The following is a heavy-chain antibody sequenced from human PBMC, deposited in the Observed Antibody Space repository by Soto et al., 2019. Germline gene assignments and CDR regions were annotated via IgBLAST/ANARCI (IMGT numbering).Heavy chain of an antibody. D-gene: IGHD3-10*01. J-gene: IGHJ5*02. CDR2: IYYSGST. Sequence: SETLSLTCTVSGGSVSSGSYYWSWIRQPPGKGLEWIGYIYYSGSTNYNPSLKSRVTISVDTSKNQFSLKLSSVTAADTAVYYCARSRGITMVRGATNWFDPWGQGTLVTVSS. V-gene: IGHV4-61*01. CDR1: GGSVSSGSYY. CDR3: ARSRGITMVRGATNWFDP.